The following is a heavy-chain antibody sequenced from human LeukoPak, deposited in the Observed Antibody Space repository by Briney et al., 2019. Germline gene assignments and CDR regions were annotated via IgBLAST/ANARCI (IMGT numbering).Heavy chain of an antibody. D-gene: IGHD5-12*01. V-gene: IGHV1-69*04. CDR1: GGTFSSYA. J-gene: IGHJ6*03. Sequence: SVKVSCKASGGTFSSYAISWERQAPGQGLEWMGRIIPILGIANYAQKFQGRVTITADKSTSTAYMELSSLRSEDTAVYYCARGGGYDSHYYYYYMDVWGKGTTVTVSS. CDR2: IIPILGIA. CDR3: ARGGGYDSHYYYYYMDV.